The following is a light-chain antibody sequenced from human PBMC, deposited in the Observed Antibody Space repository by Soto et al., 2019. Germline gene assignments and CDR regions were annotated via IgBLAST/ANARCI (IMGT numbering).Light chain of an antibody. CDR1: SSDVGGYNY. CDR2: EVS. J-gene: IGLJ1*01. V-gene: IGLV2-14*01. CDR3: SSYRSGATIT. Sequence: QSALTQPASVSGSPGQSITISCTGTSSDVGGYNYVSWYQQHPGKAPRLMIYEVSNRPSGVSNRFSGSKSANTASLTISGLQTEDEADYYCSSYRSGATITFGTGTKVTVL.